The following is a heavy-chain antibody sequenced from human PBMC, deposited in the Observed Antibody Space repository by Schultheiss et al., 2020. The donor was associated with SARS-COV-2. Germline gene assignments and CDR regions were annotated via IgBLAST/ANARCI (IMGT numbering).Heavy chain of an antibody. CDR2: ISSSGSTI. V-gene: IGHV3-48*04. CDR3: ARGPQGSVGDSYGYVDY. J-gene: IGHJ4*02. CDR1: GFDFGSYI. Sequence: GGSLRLSCAASGFDFGSYIMNWVRQAPGKGLEWVSYISSSGSTIYYADSVKGRFTISRDNAKNSLYLQMNSLRAEDTAVYYCARGPQGSVGDSYGYVDYWGQGILVTVSS. D-gene: IGHD5-18*01.